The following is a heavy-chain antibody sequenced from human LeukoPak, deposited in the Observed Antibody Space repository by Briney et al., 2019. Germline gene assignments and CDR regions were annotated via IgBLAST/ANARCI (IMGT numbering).Heavy chain of an antibody. CDR3: ARDRCSSTSCGFDY. V-gene: IGHV3-48*01. Sequence: GGSLRLSCAASGFTLRSYSMNWVRQAPGKGLEWVSYISSSSSSIYYAVCVKGRFTTSRDNAKNSLYLKMNSLRAEDTAVYYCARDRCSSTSCGFDYWGQGTLVTVSS. CDR2: ISSSSSSI. D-gene: IGHD2-2*01. CDR1: GFTLRSYS. J-gene: IGHJ4*02.